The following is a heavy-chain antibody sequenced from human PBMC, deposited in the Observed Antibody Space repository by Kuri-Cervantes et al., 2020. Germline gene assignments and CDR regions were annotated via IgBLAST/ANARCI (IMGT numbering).Heavy chain of an antibody. CDR1: GFTFSSYG. CDR2: IWYDGSNK. Sequence: GGSLRLSCAASGFTFSSYGMHWVRQAPGKGLEWVAVIWYDGSNKYYADSVKGRFTISRDNPKNTLYLQMNSLRAEDTAVYYCARETTVTTVVDYWGQGTLVTVSS. V-gene: IGHV3-33*01. CDR3: ARETTVTTVVDY. D-gene: IGHD4-17*01. J-gene: IGHJ4*02.